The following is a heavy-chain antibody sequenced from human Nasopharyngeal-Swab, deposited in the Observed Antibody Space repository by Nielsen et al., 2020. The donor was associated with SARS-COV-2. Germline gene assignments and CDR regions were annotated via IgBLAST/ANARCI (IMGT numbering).Heavy chain of an antibody. CDR3: ARDESGDYLGLPFDH. CDR2: IFSSGST. J-gene: IGHJ4*02. Sequence: GSLRLTCVVSGASISSRNNYWGWIRQSPGKGLEWIGTIFSSGSTYNPSLKSRVTMSVDTSKNQFSLKLTSVTAADTAVYYCARDESGDYLGLPFDHWGRGTLVTVSS. V-gene: IGHV4-39*07. D-gene: IGHD4-17*01. CDR1: GASISSRNNY.